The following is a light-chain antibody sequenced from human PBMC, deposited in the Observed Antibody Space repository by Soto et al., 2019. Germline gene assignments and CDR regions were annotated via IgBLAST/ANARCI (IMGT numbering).Light chain of an antibody. CDR2: AAS. CDR1: QGIRSY. Sequence: IQMTHSPSSLSASTGDRVTITCRASQGIRSYLAWYQQKPGKAPKLLIYAASTLQSGVPRFSGSGSGTEFTLTISSLQTDDFATYYCQQYHRSSITFGQGTRLEI. V-gene: IGKV1-8*01. CDR3: QQYHRSSIT. J-gene: IGKJ5*01.